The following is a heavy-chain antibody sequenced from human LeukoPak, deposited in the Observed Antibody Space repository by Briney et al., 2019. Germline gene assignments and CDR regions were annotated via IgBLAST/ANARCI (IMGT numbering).Heavy chain of an antibody. V-gene: IGHV4-59*01. Sequence: PSETLSLTCTVSGGSISSYYWSWIRQPPGKGLEWIGYIYYSGSTSYNPSLKSRVTISVDTSKNQFSLKLSSVTAADTAVYYCARVPAYNWNDGIDYWGQGTLVTVSS. CDR2: IYYSGST. CDR3: ARVPAYNWNDGIDY. D-gene: IGHD1-1*01. J-gene: IGHJ4*02. CDR1: GGSISSYY.